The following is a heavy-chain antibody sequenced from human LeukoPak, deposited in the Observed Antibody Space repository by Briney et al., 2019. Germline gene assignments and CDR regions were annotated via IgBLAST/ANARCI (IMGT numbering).Heavy chain of an antibody. CDR3: ARVQVLWGYYMDV. D-gene: IGHD2-2*01. V-gene: IGHV3-53*01. CDR1: GFTVSTNS. Sequence: GGSLRLSCTVSGFTVSTNSMSWVRQAPGKGLEWVSFIYSDNTHYSDSVKGRFTISRDNSKNALYLQMNSLRAEDTALYYCARVQVLWGYYMDVWGKGTTVTVSS. CDR2: IYSDNT. J-gene: IGHJ6*03.